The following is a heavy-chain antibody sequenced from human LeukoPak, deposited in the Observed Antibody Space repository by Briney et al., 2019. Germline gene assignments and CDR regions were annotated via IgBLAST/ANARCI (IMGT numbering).Heavy chain of an antibody. D-gene: IGHD3-22*01. CDR1: GYTFTSYD. CDR2: MNPNSGNT. CDR3: ASRDSSGYYYDAFDI. Sequence: ASVKVSCKASGYTFTSYDINWVRQATGQGLEWMGWMNPNSGNTGYAQKFQGRVTMTRNTSISTAYMELNSLRSEDTAVYYCASRDSSGYYYDAFDIWGQGTMVTVSS. J-gene: IGHJ3*02. V-gene: IGHV1-8*01.